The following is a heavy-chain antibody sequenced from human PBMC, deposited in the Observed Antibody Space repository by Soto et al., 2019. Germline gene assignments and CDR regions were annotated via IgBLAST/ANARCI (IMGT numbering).Heavy chain of an antibody. V-gene: IGHV4-34*01. J-gene: IGHJ6*02. CDR2: ISHSGST. Sequence: SEPLSLTSAIYGGSFSDDYWSWIRQPPGKGLEWIGKISHSGSTNYNPSLKSRVTISADTSKNQFSLRLNSVTAADTAVYYCARERVVLVRAAVRVWDDYQYCGRDVWGQGNTVT. CDR3: ARERVVLVRAAVRVWDDYQYCGRDV. CDR1: GGSFSDDY. D-gene: IGHD2-2*02.